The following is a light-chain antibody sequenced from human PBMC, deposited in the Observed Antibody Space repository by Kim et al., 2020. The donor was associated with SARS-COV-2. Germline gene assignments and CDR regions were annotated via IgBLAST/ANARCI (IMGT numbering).Light chain of an antibody. J-gene: IGLJ2*01. V-gene: IGLV3-1*01. CDR3: QAWDSSTVV. CDR2: QDS. CDR1: KLGDKF. Sequence: VSPGQTARITCSGDKLGDKFACWYQQKPGQSPVLVIYQDSKRPSGIPERFSGSNSGNTATLTISGTQAMDEADYYCQAWDSSTVVFGGGTQLTVL.